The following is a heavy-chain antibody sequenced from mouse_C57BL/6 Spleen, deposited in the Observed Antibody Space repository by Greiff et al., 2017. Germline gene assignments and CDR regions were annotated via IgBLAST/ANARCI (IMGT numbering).Heavy chain of an antibody. J-gene: IGHJ4*01. V-gene: IGHV1-54*01. D-gene: IGHD2-5*01. CDR1: GYAFTNYL. CDR3: ARWGDSNFYAMDY. CDR2: INPGSGGT. Sequence: QVQLQQSGAELVRPGPSVKVSCKASGYAFTNYLIEWVKQRPGQGLEWIGVINPGSGGTNYNEKFKGKATLTADKSSSTAYMQLSSLTSEDSAVYFCARWGDSNFYAMDYWGQGTSVTVSS.